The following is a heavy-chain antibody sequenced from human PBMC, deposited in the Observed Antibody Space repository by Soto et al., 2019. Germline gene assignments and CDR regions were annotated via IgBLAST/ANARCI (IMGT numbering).Heavy chain of an antibody. D-gene: IGHD6-19*01. Sequence: PSETLSLTCTVSGGSISSYYWSWIRQPPGKGLEWIGYIYYSGSTNYNPSLKSRVTISVDTSKNQFSLKLSSVTAADTAVYYCARDVYSSGWISGMDVWGQGTTVTV. V-gene: IGHV4-59*01. J-gene: IGHJ6*02. CDR2: IYYSGST. CDR1: GGSISSYY. CDR3: ARDVYSSGWISGMDV.